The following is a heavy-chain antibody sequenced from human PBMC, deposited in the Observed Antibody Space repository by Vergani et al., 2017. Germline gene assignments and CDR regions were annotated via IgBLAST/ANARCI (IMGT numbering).Heavy chain of an antibody. Sequence: QVQLQESGPGLVKPSETLTLTCDVSDSSIMTNPYWGWFRQSPGKGLEWIGCIHHSGDTHYNSSLKCRVSISIVSSSKFSLSLTSVTAADTAIYSCARHRGSGGVFPSSYFYGMDVWGHGTTVTVSS. V-gene: IGHV4-38-2*01. CDR3: ARHRGSGGVFPSSYFYGMDV. D-gene: IGHD3-10*01. CDR1: DSSIMTNPY. CDR2: IHHSGDT. J-gene: IGHJ6*02.